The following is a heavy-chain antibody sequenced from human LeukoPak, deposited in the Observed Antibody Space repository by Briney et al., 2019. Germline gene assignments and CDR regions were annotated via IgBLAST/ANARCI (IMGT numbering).Heavy chain of an antibody. J-gene: IGHJ4*02. CDR1: GFTVRSNY. CDR2: IYRGGDI. Sequence: GGPLRLSCAASGFTVRSNYMSWVRQAPGKGLEWVSVIYRGGDIYYADSVRGRFTISRDNSKNTLYLQMNSLRAEDTAVYYCASCRDGYNYFDYWGQGTLVTVSS. V-gene: IGHV3-53*01. D-gene: IGHD5-24*01. CDR3: ASCRDGYNYFDY.